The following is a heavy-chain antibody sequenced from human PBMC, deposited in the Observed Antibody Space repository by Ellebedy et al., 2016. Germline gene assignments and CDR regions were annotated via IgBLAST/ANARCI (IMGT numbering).Heavy chain of an antibody. CDR1: GFTFSNAW. CDR2: IKSKTDGGAA. Sequence: GGSLRLSCAASGFTFSNAWMNWVRQAPGKGLEWVGRIKSKTDGGAADYAAPVKGRFTISRDDSKNTLYLQMNSLKTEDTAVYFCTAVYRYNYDSVWGRGTLVTVSS. D-gene: IGHD5-18*01. J-gene: IGHJ4*02. CDR3: TAVYRYNYDSV. V-gene: IGHV3-15*01.